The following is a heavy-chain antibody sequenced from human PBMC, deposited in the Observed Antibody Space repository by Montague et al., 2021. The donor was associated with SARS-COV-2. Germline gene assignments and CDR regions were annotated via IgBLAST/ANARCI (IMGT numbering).Heavy chain of an antibody. CDR1: DGCISSPNW. D-gene: IGHD3-16*01. CDR3: ARGGTYHYGMDV. CDR2: IYYTGYT. J-gene: IGHJ6*02. V-gene: IGHV4-4*02. Sequence: SETLSLTCAVSDGCISSPNWWHWVRQPPGTGLEWIGEIYYTGYTNYNPSLKSRVTIFIDKSKNHFSLQLSSVTAADTAVYYCARGGTYHYGMDVWGQGTTVAVSS.